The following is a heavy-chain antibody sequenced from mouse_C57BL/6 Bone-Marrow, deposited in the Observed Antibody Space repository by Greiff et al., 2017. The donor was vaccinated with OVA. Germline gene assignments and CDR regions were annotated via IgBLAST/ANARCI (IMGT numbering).Heavy chain of an antibody. CDR1: GYTFTSYW. J-gene: IGHJ4*01. D-gene: IGHD2-5*01. Sequence: QVQLQQPGAELVMPGASVKLSCKASGYTFTSYWMHWVKQRPGQGLEWIGEIDPSDSYTNYNQKFKGKSTLTVDKSSSTAYMQLSSLTSEDSAVYYCAGDDSNYLYYAMDYWGQGTSVTVSS. V-gene: IGHV1-69*01. CDR3: AGDDSNYLYYAMDY. CDR2: IDPSDSYT.